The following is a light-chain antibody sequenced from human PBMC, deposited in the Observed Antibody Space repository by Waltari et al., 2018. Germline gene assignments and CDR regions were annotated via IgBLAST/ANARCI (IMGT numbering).Light chain of an antibody. J-gene: IGLJ2*01. CDR1: KLGVKS. CDR3: QTWDSNTVV. CDR2: QDT. Sequence: SYDLTQPPSVSASPGQTATIPRFVEKLGVKSVSWYQQKPGQSPVLVIYQDTKRPSVIPERFSASNSGNTATLTVSETQAVDAASYYCQTWDSNTVVFGGGTTLTVL. V-gene: IGLV3-1*01.